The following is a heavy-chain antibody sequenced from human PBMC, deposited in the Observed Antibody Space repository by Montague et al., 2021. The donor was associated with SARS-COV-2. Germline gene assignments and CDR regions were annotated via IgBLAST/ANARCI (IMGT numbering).Heavy chain of an antibody. V-gene: IGHV4-34*01. CDR3: ARGYDYVWGSYRYLHWFDP. Sequence: SETRSLTCAVYGGSFSGYYWSWIRQPPGKGLEWIGEINHSRSTNYNPSLKSRVTISVDTSKNQFSLKLSSVTAADTAVYYCARGYDYVWGSYRYLHWFDPWGQGTLVTVSS. J-gene: IGHJ5*02. D-gene: IGHD3-16*02. CDR1: GGSFSGYY. CDR2: INHSRST.